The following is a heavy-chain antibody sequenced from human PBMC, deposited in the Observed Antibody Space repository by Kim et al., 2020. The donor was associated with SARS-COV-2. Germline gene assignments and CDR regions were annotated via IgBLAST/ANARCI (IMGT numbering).Heavy chain of an antibody. CDR3: AKGQESSGWPNFDN. Sequence: GGSLRLSWEGSGFTFSRYAISWVRQAPGRGPAWVASVNNGGNPYYVESVKGRFTVSRDNARNTLYLQMERLRAEDTALYYCAKGQESSGWPNFDNWGQGT. CDR1: GFTFSRYA. CDR2: VNNGGNP. J-gene: IGHJ4*02. D-gene: IGHD3-22*01. V-gene: IGHV3-23*01.